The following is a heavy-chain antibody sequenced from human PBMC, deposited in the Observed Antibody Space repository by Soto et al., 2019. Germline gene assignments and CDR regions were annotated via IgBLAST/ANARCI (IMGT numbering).Heavy chain of an antibody. CDR2: INPSGGIT. J-gene: IGHJ6*02. D-gene: IGHD6-13*01. CDR1: GYTLTSYY. V-gene: IGHV1-46*01. Sequence: GASVKVSCKASGYTLTSYYLHWVRQAPGQGPEWMGIINPSGGITNDAQKFQDRVTMTSDTSTSTVYMELSSLRSEDTAVYYCAREMPSTAAAYFYYGLNVWGQGTSVTVSS. CDR3: AREMPSTAAAYFYYGLNV.